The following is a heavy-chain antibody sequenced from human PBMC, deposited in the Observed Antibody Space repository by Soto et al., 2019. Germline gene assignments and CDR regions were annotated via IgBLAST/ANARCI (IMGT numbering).Heavy chain of an antibody. CDR2: ISYDGSNK. CDR3: ARDTVPAKN. J-gene: IGHJ4*02. Sequence: QVQLVESGGGVVQPGRSLRLSCAASGFTFSSYAMHWVRQAPGKGLEWVAVISYDGSNKYYADSVKGRFTISRDNSKNTLYLQMNSLRAEDTAVYYCARDTVPAKNWGQGTLVTVSS. CDR1: GFTFSSYA. D-gene: IGHD2-2*01. V-gene: IGHV3-30-3*01.